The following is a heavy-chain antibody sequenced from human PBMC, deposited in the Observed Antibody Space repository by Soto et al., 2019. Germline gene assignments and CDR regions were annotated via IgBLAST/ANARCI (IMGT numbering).Heavy chain of an antibody. CDR1: GFSFSSHS. CDR3: ARDRDYYGSGSRPPFDY. D-gene: IGHD3-10*01. CDR2: ISSWSETI. J-gene: IGHJ4*02. Sequence: GGSLRLSCAASGFSFSSHSMNWVRQAPGKGLEWVSYISSWSETIYYADSVKGRFTISRDNAKNSLYLQMHGLTDEDTAVYYCARDRDYYGSGSRPPFDYWGQGTLVTVSS. V-gene: IGHV3-48*02.